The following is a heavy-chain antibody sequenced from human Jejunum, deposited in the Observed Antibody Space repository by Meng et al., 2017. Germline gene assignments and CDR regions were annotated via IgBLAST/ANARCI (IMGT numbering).Heavy chain of an antibody. CDR3: VLRYFETSGRFDY. Sequence: GESLKISCVASGFTFSNYAMTWARQAPRKGLEWVADIGYNGSGQYYADSVKGRFTISRDNSKNTLYLQMNSLRVEDTAIYHCVLRYFETSGRFDYWGQGTLVTVSS. CDR2: IGYNGSGQ. CDR1: GFTFSNYA. D-gene: IGHD3-9*01. J-gene: IGHJ4*02. V-gene: IGHV3-23*01.